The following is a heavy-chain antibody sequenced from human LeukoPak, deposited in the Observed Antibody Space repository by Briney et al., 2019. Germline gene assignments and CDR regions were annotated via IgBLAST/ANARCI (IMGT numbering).Heavy chain of an antibody. CDR2: VYYTGAS. Sequence: SETLSLTCAVSGDSINSRSYYWAWIRQPPGKGLEWIGSVYYTGASYYNPSLKSRVTISIDTSKKHFSLKLTSVTAADTAVYYCARYYCSGGICYHFDYWGQGTLVTVSS. D-gene: IGHD2-15*01. CDR3: ARYYCSGGICYHFDY. J-gene: IGHJ4*02. V-gene: IGHV4-39*07. CDR1: GDSINSRSYY.